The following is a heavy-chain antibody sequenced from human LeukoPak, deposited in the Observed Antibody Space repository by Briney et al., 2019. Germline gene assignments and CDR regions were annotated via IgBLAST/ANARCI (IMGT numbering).Heavy chain of an antibody. V-gene: IGHV3-9*01. J-gene: IGHJ4*02. CDR3: AKGPRTTVTTTLDY. CDR1: GFTFDDYA. Sequence: SCKASGFTFDDYAMHWVRQAPGKGLEWVSGISWNSGSIGYADSVKGRFTISRDNAKNSLYLQMNSLRAEDTALYYCAKGPRTTVTTTLDYWGQGALVTVSS. CDR2: ISWNSGSI. D-gene: IGHD4-17*01.